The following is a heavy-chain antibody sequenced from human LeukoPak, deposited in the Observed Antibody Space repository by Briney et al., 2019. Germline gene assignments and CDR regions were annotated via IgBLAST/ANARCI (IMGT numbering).Heavy chain of an antibody. Sequence: GGSLRLSCVASGFTVRSNSMSWVRQAPGKGLEWVSTIYSGGNTYYADSVKGRFTFSRDSSKNTLYLLMNSLGAEDTAVYYCARGEWELFYYFDHWGQGTLVTVSS. J-gene: IGHJ4*02. CDR3: ARGEWELFYYFDH. CDR1: GFTVRSNS. V-gene: IGHV3-66*01. CDR2: IYSGGNT. D-gene: IGHD1-26*01.